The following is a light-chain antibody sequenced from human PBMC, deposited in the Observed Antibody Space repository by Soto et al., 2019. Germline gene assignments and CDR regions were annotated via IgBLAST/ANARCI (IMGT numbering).Light chain of an antibody. J-gene: IGLJ1*01. Sequence: QPVLTQSPSASASLGASVKLTCTLSSGHSSHAIAWHQQQPEKGPRYLMKLNSDGSHSKGDGIPDRFSGSSSGAERYLTISSLQSEDEADYYCQTWDTGIGVFGTGTKLTVL. CDR3: QTWDTGIGV. CDR1: SGHSSHA. CDR2: LNSDGSH. V-gene: IGLV4-69*01.